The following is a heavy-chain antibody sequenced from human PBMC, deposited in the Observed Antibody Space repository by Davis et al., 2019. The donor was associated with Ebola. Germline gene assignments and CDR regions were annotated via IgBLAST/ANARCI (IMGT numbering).Heavy chain of an antibody. D-gene: IGHD5-18*01. J-gene: IGHJ4*02. Sequence: MPSETLSLTCTVSGGSISSGGYYWSWIRQHPGKGLEWIGYIYYSGSTYYNPSLKSRVTISVDTSKNQFSLKLSSVTAADTAVYYCAREPYSYGYLDYWGQGTLVTVSS. CDR1: GGSISSGGYY. CDR2: IYYSGST. CDR3: AREPYSYGYLDY. V-gene: IGHV4-31*03.